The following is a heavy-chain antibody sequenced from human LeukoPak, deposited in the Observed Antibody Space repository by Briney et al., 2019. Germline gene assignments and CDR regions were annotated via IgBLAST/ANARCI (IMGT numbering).Heavy chain of an antibody. V-gene: IGHV4-38-2*02. J-gene: IGHJ4*02. Sequence: PSETLSLTCTVSGYSISSGYYWGWIRQPPGKGLEWIGSIYHSGSTYYNPSLKSRVTISVDTSKNQFSLKLSSVTAADTAVYYCASGPPGSYGYWGQGTLATVSS. CDR3: ASGPPGSYGY. CDR2: IYHSGST. D-gene: IGHD3-10*01. CDR1: GYSISSGYY.